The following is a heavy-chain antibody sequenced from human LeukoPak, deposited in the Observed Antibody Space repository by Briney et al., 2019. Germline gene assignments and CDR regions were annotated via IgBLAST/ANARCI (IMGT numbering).Heavy chain of an antibody. CDR1: GFTFSNYW. V-gene: IGHV3-7*01. J-gene: IGHJ4*02. CDR2: IKQDGSEK. Sequence: GGSLRLSCAASGFTFSNYWMGWVRQAPGKGLEWVANIKQDGSEKYYVDSVKGRFTISRDNAKNSLYLQMNSLRAEDTAVYHCARGEGIFDYWGQGALVAVPS. D-gene: IGHD1-14*01. CDR3: ARGEGIFDY.